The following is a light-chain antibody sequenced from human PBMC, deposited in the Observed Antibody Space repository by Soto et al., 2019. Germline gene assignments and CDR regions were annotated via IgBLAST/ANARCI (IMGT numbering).Light chain of an antibody. CDR3: QVYDSSLPT. Sequence: EVVLTQSPGTLSLSPGERATLSCRASQSVRSYLAWYQQRPGQAPRLLIYGASSRATGALDRFSGSGSGTDFTLIVFRLQPEDFAVYYCQVYDSSLPTFGQGTKVDIK. V-gene: IGKV3-20*01. CDR2: GAS. CDR1: QSVRSY. J-gene: IGKJ1*01.